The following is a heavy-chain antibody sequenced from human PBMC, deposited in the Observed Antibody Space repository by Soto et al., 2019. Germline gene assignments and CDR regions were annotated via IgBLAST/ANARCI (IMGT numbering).Heavy chain of an antibody. V-gene: IGHV4-61*01. CDR3: ARTTAVPNTLRSRYFFDY. Sequence: SETLSLTCSVSGGSVSDKTYYWSWIRQPPGKRLEWIGYVYYGGTTNYNPSLKSRVTISVDLSKNRFSLRLSSVTTADTALYYCARTTAVPNTLRSRYFFDYWGQGTLVTVS. J-gene: IGHJ4*02. CDR2: VYYGGTT. D-gene: IGHD4-17*01. CDR1: GGSVSDKTYY.